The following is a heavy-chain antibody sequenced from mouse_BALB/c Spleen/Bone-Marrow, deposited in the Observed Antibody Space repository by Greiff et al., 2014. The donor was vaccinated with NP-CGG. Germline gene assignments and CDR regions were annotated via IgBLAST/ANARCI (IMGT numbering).Heavy chain of an antibody. CDR2: IDTEYGNA. V-gene: IGHV14-3*02. CDR3: TSGDAIYAIDY. CDR1: GFNIKDTY. Sequence: EVQLQQSGAELVKPGASVNLSCTASGFNIKDTYMHWVKQRPEQGLEWIGGIDTEYGNAKYDQNFQDKATITADTSSNASYLHLSSLTSEYTTVYYCTSGDAIYAIDYWGQGTSLTVSS. J-gene: IGHJ4*01.